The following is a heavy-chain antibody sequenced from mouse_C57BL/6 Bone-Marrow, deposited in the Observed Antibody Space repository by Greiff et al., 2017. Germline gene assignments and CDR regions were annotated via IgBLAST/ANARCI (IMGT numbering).Heavy chain of an antibody. D-gene: IGHD1-1*01. CDR1: GYSFTSYY. Sequence: VKLVESGPELVKPGASVKISCKASGYSFTSYYIHWVKQRPGQGLEWIGWIYPGSGNTKYNEKFKGKATLTADTSSSTAYMQLSSLTSEDSAVYYCASQYYYGSSCFDYWGQGTTLTVSS. CDR3: ASQYYYGSSCFDY. V-gene: IGHV1-66*01. CDR2: IYPGSGNT. J-gene: IGHJ2*01.